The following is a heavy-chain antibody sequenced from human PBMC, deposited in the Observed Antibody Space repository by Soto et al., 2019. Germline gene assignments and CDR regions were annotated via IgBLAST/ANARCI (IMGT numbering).Heavy chain of an antibody. V-gene: IGHV1-3*04. CDR2: INTGKGYT. CDR3: ARDRGSYALDY. J-gene: IGHJ4*02. CDR1: GYTFSSYD. D-gene: IGHD1-26*01. Sequence: ASVKVSCKASGYTFSSYDMHWVRQAPGQRPEWIGRINTGKGYTRYSENFQGRVTITSDTSASTVYMQLNSLTSEDTAVYYCARDRGSYALDYWGQGTLVTVSS.